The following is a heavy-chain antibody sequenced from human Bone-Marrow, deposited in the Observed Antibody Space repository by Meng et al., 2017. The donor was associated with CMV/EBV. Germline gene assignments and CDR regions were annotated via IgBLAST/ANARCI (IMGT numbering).Heavy chain of an antibody. V-gene: IGHV4-59*12. Sequence: SETLSLTCTVSGGSISSYYWSWIRQPPGKGLEWIGYIYYSGSTNYNPSLKSRVTISVDTSKNQFSLKLSSVTAADTAVYYCARGQDWSESYPSWGQGTLVPVSS. CDR1: GGSISSYY. J-gene: IGHJ4*02. D-gene: IGHD1-26*01. CDR3: ARGQDWSESYPS. CDR2: IYYSGST.